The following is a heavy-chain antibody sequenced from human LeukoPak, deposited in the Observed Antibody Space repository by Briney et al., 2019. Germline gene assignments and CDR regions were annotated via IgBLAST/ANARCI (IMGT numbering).Heavy chain of an antibody. V-gene: IGHV4-38-2*02. Sequence: PSETLSLTCTVSGYSISSGFYWGWIRQPPGKGLEWIGSIFHRGSTYYKSSLKSRITISVDTSKNQFSLKLSSVTAADTAVYYCARANYYDSSGYSRGAFDIWGQGTMDTVSS. CDR2: IFHRGST. CDR1: GYSISSGFY. D-gene: IGHD3-22*01. CDR3: ARANYYDSSGYSRGAFDI. J-gene: IGHJ3*02.